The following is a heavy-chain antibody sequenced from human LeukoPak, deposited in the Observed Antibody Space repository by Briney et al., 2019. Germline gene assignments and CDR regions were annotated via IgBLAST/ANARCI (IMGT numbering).Heavy chain of an antibody. CDR2: ISAYNGNT. CDR1: GYNFMTYG. D-gene: IGHD6-13*01. CDR3: ARISNITSGSWYNYYYYGMDVVTDV. V-gene: IGHV1-18*01. Sequence: GASVKVSCKASGYNFMTYGISWVRQAPGQGLEWMGWISAYNGNTNYAQKLQGRVTMTTDTSTSTAYMELRSLRSDDTAVYYCARISNITSGSWYNYYYYGMDVVTDVWGQGTTVTVSS. J-gene: IGHJ6*02.